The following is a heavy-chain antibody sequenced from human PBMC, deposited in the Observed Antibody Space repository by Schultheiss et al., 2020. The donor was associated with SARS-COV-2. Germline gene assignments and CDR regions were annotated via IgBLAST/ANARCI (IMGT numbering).Heavy chain of an antibody. CDR1: GGSFSGYY. CDR3: ARHADSVDAVAGRGEFDY. CDR2: INHSGST. D-gene: IGHD6-19*01. J-gene: IGHJ4*02. V-gene: IGHV4-34*01. Sequence: GSLRLSCAVYGGSFSGYYWSWIRQPPGKGLEWIGEINHSGSTNYNPSLKSRVTISVDTSKNQFSLKLSSVTAADTAVYYCARHADSVDAVAGRGEFDYWGQGTLVTVSS.